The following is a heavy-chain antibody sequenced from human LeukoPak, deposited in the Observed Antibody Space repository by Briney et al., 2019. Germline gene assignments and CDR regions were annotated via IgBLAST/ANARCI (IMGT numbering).Heavy chain of an antibody. Sequence: PSETLSLTCSVSGGSISSYYWSWIRQPAGKGLEWIGRIYSSGSTNYNPSLKSRVSMSVLTSKNQLSLKLSSVTAADTAVYYCAGDTAMVKTFDYWGQGTLVTVSS. V-gene: IGHV4-4*07. CDR1: GGSISSYY. J-gene: IGHJ4*02. D-gene: IGHD5-18*01. CDR3: AGDTAMVKTFDY. CDR2: IYSSGST.